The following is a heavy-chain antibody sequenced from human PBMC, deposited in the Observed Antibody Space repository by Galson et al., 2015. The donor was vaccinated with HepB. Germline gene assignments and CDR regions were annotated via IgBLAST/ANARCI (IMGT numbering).Heavy chain of an antibody. V-gene: IGHV3-7*03. J-gene: IGHJ4*02. Sequence: SLRLSCAASGITFSTYWMSWVRQTPGKGLEWMANIKEDGSQRYYVDSVRGRFTISRDNAKNSVYLQMNSLRDEDTAVYYCARDGSAFDYWGQGALVTVSS. CDR1: GITFSTYW. D-gene: IGHD6-19*01. CDR2: IKEDGSQR. CDR3: ARDGSAFDY.